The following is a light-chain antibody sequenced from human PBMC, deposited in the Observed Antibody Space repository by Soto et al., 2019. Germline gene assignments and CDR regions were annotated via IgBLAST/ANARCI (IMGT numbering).Light chain of an antibody. CDR2: AAS. CDR3: QQSYSTLTCT. Sequence: DIQMTQSPSSLSASVGDRVTITCRASQSISSYLNWYQQKPGKAPKLLIYAASSLQSGVPSRFSGSGSGTDFTLTISSLQPEDFATYYCQQSYSTLTCTFGQGTKVDI. CDR1: QSISSY. J-gene: IGKJ1*01. V-gene: IGKV1-39*01.